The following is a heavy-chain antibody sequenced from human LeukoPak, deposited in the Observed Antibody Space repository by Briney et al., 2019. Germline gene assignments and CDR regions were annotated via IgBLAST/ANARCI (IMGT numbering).Heavy chain of an antibody. CDR1: GYTFTSYG. V-gene: IGHV1-18*01. J-gene: IGHJ4*02. Sequence: ASVKVSCKASGYTFTSYGISWVRQAPGQGLEWMGWISAYNGNTNYAQKLQGRVTITTDTSTSTAYMELRSLRSDDTAVYYCATSPPRIAAAGTIPYWGQGTLVTVSS. CDR2: ISAYNGNT. CDR3: ATSPPRIAAAGTIPY. D-gene: IGHD6-13*01.